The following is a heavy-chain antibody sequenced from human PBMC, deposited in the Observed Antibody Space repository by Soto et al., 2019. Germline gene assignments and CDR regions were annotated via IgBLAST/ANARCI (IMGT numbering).Heavy chain of an antibody. CDR2: INAGNGNT. Sequence: QVQLVQSGAEVKKPGASVKVSCKASGYTFTSYAMHWVRQAPGQRLEWMGWINAGNGNTKYSQKFQGRGTITRDTSASPAYMEVSSPRSEDTAVYYCARDPYDYVCGSHRLYGMDVWGQGTTVTVSS. V-gene: IGHV1-3*01. D-gene: IGHD3-16*02. CDR1: GYTFTSYA. J-gene: IGHJ6*02. CDR3: ARDPYDYVCGSHRLYGMDV.